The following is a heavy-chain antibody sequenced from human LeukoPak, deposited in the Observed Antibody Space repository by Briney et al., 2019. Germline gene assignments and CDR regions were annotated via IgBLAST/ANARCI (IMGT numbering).Heavy chain of an antibody. CDR3: ARPGSAFYSAFDL. V-gene: IGHV3-66*04. D-gene: IGHD3-22*01. Sequence: GGSLRLSCPASAFTVSHTYMGWVRQAPGKGLEWVSLFYSDDKTYYADSVKGRFTISRDTSKNTLSLQMHRLRDADTAVYYCARPGSAFYSAFDLGGRGTRVTVSS. CDR1: AFTVSHTY. CDR2: FYSDDKT. J-gene: IGHJ2*01.